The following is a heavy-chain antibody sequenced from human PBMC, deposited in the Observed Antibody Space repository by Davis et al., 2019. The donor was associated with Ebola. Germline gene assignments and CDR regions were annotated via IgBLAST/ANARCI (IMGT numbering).Heavy chain of an antibody. CDR1: GGSFSGYY. D-gene: IGHD6-13*01. CDR3: ARDQGNY. CDR2: INHSGST. J-gene: IGHJ4*02. Sequence: SETLSLTCAVYGGSFSGYYWSWIRQPPGKGLEWIGEINHSGSTNYNPSLKSRVTISVDTSKNQFSLKLSSVTAADTAVYYCARDQGNYWGQGTLVIVSS. V-gene: IGHV4-34*01.